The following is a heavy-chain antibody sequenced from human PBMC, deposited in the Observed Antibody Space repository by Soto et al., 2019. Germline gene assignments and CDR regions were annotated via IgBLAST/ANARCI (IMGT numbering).Heavy chain of an antibody. D-gene: IGHD3-3*01. CDR2: IYWNDDK. V-gene: IGHV2-5*01. CDR1: GFSLTSRVG. Sequence: SGPTLVNPTQTLTLTCTFSGFSLTSRVGVGWIRQPPGKALEWLSIIYWNDDKRYRSSLRSRLTITKDTFKNQVVLTMTNMEAVDTATYYCAHHYDFWSASEYYFDYWGQGTLVTVSS. J-gene: IGHJ4*02. CDR3: AHHYDFWSASEYYFDY.